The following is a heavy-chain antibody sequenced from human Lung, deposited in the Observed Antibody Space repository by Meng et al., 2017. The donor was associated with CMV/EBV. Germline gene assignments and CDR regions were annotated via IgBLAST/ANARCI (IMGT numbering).Heavy chain of an antibody. CDR1: GYTFTGYY. V-gene: IGHV1-2*02. Sequence: ASXXVSXKASGYTFTGYYMHWVRQAPGQGLEWMGWIYPNSGGTYYAQKFQGRVTMTRDTSISTAYMELSRLRSDDTAVYYGARVGRAWWELLFDDWGQGT. CDR3: ARVGRAWWELLFDD. CDR2: IYPNSGGT. D-gene: IGHD1-26*01. J-gene: IGHJ4*02.